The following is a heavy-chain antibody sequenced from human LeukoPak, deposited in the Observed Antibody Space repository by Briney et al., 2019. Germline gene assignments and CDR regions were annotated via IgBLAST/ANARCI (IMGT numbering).Heavy chain of an antibody. CDR3: ARDGGMLSLSDLDY. D-gene: IGHD3-16*02. CDR2: MYSGGST. J-gene: IGHJ4*02. CDR1: GFTFSSYA. V-gene: IGHV3-66*01. Sequence: GGSLRLSCAASGFTFSSYAMSWVCQAPGKGLEWVSVMYSGGSTYYADSVKGRFTISRDNSKNTLYLQMNSLRAEDTAVYYCARDGGMLSLSDLDYWGQGTLVTVSS.